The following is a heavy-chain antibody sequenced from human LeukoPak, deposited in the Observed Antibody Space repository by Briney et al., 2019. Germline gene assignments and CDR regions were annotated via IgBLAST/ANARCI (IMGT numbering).Heavy chain of an antibody. CDR1: GFTFSTYA. CDR3: AKTRGWPYYFDY. J-gene: IGHJ4*02. D-gene: IGHD6-19*01. V-gene: IGHV3-23*01. Sequence: GGSLRLSCAASGFTFSTYAMSWVRLAPGKGLEWVSVISGSGGSTYSADSVKGRFTISRDNSKNTLYLQMNSLKAEDTAVYYCAKTRGWPYYFDYWGQGTLVTVSS. CDR2: ISGSGGST.